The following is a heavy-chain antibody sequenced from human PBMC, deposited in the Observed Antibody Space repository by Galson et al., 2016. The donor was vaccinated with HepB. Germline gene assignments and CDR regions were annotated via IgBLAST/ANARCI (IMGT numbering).Heavy chain of an antibody. V-gene: IGHV3-15*01. J-gene: IGHJ4*02. CDR2: IKWKTDGGAV. Sequence: SLRLSCAVSGFPFSDAWMSWVRQAPGKGLEWVGRIKWKTDGGAVDYAAPLKGRFTISRDDSENTVYLQMNSLRTEDTAVYYCTTSPDYWGQGTLVAVSS. CDR1: GFPFSDAW. CDR3: TTSPDY.